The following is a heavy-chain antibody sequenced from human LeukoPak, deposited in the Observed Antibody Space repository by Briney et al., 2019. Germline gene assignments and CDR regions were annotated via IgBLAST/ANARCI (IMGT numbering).Heavy chain of an antibody. D-gene: IGHD3-22*01. CDR1: GGTFSSYT. V-gene: IGHV1-69*05. CDR2: IIPIFGTA. Sequence: ASVKVSCKASGGTFSSYTISWVRQAPGQGLERMGRIIPIFGTANYAQKFQGRVTITTDESTSTAYMELSSLRSEDTAVYYCARARYYYDSSGYYHDYWGQGTLVTVSS. J-gene: IGHJ4*02. CDR3: ARARYYYDSSGYYHDY.